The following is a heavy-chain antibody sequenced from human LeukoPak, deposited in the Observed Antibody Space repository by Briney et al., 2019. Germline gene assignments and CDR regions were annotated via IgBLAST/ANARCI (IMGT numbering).Heavy chain of an antibody. Sequence: GKSLRLSCVVSGFTLSSHVMYWIRQAPGKGLEWVALTSYDGSNTGYTDSVKGRFTISRDNPRNTLYLQMNSLSAEDTAFYYCARVGSSGYFDYWGQGALVTVSS. J-gene: IGHJ4*02. D-gene: IGHD3-22*01. CDR1: GFTLSSHV. V-gene: IGHV3-30*03. CDR3: ARVGSSGYFDY. CDR2: TSYDGSNT.